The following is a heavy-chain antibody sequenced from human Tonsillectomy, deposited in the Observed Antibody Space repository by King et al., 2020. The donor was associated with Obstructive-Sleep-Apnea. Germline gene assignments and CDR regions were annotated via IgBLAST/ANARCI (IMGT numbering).Heavy chain of an antibody. CDR2: IYYSGST. Sequence: QLQESGPGLVKPSETLSLTCTVSGGSISRYYWSWIRQPPGKGLEWIGYIYYSGSTNYNPSLKSRVTISVDTSKNQFSLKLSSVTAADTAVYYCARLDYYGSGSYPLTFDYWGQGTLVTVSS. CDR1: GGSISRYY. J-gene: IGHJ4*02. V-gene: IGHV4-59*08. D-gene: IGHD3-10*01. CDR3: ARLDYYGSGSYPLTFDY.